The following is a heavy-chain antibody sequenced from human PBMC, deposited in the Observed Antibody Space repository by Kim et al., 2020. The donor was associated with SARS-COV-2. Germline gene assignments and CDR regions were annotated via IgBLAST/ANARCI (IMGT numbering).Heavy chain of an antibody. Sequence: YVESVKGRFTISRDNAKNSLYLQMNSLRAEDTAVYYCAKLGVTSSGFDYWGQGTLVTVSS. J-gene: IGHJ4*02. CDR3: AKLGVTSSGFDY. V-gene: IGHV3-7*03. D-gene: IGHD2-21*02.